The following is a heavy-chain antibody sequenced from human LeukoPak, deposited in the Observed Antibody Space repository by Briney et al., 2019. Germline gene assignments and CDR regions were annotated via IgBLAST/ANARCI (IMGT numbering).Heavy chain of an antibody. CDR2: ISGSGGST. CDR1: GFTFSSYW. J-gene: IGHJ4*02. V-gene: IGHV3-23*01. CDR3: ATPGGDVFGVVTN. D-gene: IGHD3-3*01. Sequence: GGSLRLSCAASGFTFSSYWMSWVRQAPGKGLEWVSAISGSGGSTYYADSVKGRFTISRDNSKNTLYLQMNSLRAEDTAVYYCATPGGDVFGVVTNWGQGTLVTVSS.